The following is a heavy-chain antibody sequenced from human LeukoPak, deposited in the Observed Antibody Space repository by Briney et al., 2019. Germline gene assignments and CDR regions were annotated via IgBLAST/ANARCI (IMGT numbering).Heavy chain of an antibody. Sequence: GGSLRLSCAASGFTFSTYSMNWVRQAPGKGLEWVSAISSRSTYIYYADSVKGRYTISRDNAKNSLYLQMDILRAEDTALYFCSRLRGGGIQLWSDYWGQGTLVTVSS. V-gene: IGHV3-21*01. D-gene: IGHD5-18*01. CDR3: SRLRGGGIQLWSDY. J-gene: IGHJ4*02. CDR2: ISSRSTYI. CDR1: GFTFSTYS.